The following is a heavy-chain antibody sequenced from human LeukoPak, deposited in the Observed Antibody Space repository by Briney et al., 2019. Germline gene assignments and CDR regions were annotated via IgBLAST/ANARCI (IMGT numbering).Heavy chain of an antibody. J-gene: IGHJ4*02. CDR2: IYSGGST. V-gene: IGHV3-53*04. CDR3: ACHNSGIYYYDSSGYLGY. D-gene: IGHD3-22*01. Sequence: GGSLRLSCAASGFTVSSNYMSWVRQAPGKGLEWVTVIYSGGSTYYADSVKSRFTISRHNSKNTLYLQMNSLGAEDTAVYYCACHNSGIYYYDSSGYLGYWGQGTLVTVSS. CDR1: GFTVSSNY.